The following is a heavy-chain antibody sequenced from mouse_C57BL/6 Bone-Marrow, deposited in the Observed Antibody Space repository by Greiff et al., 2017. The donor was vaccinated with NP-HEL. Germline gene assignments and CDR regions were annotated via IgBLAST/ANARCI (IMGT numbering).Heavy chain of an antibody. CDR1: GYTFTNYW. V-gene: IGHV1-63*01. Sequence: VKLQESGAELVRPGTSVKMSCKASGYTFTNYWIGWAKQRPGHGLEWIGDIYPGGGYTNYNEKFKGKATLTADKSSSTAYMQFSSLTSEDSAIYYCARRYYGSSYRYWYFDVWGTGTTVTVSS. CDR3: ARRYYGSSYRYWYFDV. J-gene: IGHJ1*03. D-gene: IGHD1-1*01. CDR2: IYPGGGYT.